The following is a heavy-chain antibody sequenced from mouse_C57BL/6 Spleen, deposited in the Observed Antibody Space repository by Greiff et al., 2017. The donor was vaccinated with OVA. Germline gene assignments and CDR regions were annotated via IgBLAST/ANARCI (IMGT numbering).Heavy chain of an antibody. CDR2: ISSGSSTI. J-gene: IGHJ3*01. V-gene: IGHV5-17*01. CDR3: ARTGTGTAWFAY. CDR1: GFTFSDYG. Sequence: EVQLQQSGGGLVKPGGSLKLSCAASGFTFSDYGMHWVRQAPEKGLEWVAYISSGSSTIYYADTVKGRFTISRDNAKNTLFLQMTSLRSEDTAMYYCARTGTGTAWFAYWGQGTLVTVSA. D-gene: IGHD4-1*01.